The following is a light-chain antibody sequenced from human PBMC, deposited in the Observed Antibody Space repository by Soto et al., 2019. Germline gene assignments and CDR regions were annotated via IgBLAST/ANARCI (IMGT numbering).Light chain of an antibody. CDR3: QQSYSTPLT. CDR1: QSISSY. Sequence: DIQMTQSPSSLSASVGDRVTITCRASQSISSYLNWYQQKPGKAPKLMIYAASSLQSGVPSRFSCSGSGTDFTLTISSLRPEDVATYYCQQSYSTPLTFGGGTMAEIK. J-gene: IGKJ4*01. CDR2: AAS. V-gene: IGKV1-39*01.